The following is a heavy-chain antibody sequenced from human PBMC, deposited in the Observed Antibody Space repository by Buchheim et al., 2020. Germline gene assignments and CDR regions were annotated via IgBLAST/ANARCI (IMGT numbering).Heavy chain of an antibody. V-gene: IGHV3-48*01. J-gene: IGHJ4*02. D-gene: IGHD1-26*01. Sequence: EVQLVESGGDLVQPGESLRLSCAASGFTFSTFGMNWVRQAPGKGLEWVAYIDSGGATIYYADSVKGRFTLSIDNVKNSLYLQMNSLRAEDTAVYYCARKGGSYSDYWGQGTL. CDR1: GFTFSTFG. CDR2: IDSGGATI. CDR3: ARKGGSYSDY.